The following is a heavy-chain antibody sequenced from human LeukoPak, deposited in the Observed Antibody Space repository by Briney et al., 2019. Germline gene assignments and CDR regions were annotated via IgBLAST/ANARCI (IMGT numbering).Heavy chain of an antibody. CDR3: ARGWGSSSWTRDEANWFDP. D-gene: IGHD6-13*01. J-gene: IGHJ5*02. V-gene: IGHV1-8*02. CDR2: MNPNSGNT. CDR1: GFTFTSSA. Sequence: ASVKVSCKASGFTFTSSAVQWVRQARGQRLEWMGWMNPNSGNTGYAQKFQGRVTMTRNTSISTAYMELSSLRSEDTAVYYCARGWGSSSWTRDEANWFDPWGQGTLVTVSS.